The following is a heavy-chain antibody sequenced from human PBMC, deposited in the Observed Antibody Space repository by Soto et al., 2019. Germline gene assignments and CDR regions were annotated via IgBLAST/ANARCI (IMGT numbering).Heavy chain of an antibody. CDR1: GYTFTSYG. D-gene: IGHD6-13*01. CDR3: ARSSWSAPNAPLGP. CDR2: ISAYNGNT. J-gene: IGHJ5*02. V-gene: IGHV1-18*01. Sequence: ASVKVSCKASGYTFTSYGISWVRQAPGQGLEWMGWISAYNGNTNYAQKLQGRVTMTTDTSTSTAYMELRSLRSDDTAAYYCARSSWSAPNAPLGPWGQGTLVTVSS.